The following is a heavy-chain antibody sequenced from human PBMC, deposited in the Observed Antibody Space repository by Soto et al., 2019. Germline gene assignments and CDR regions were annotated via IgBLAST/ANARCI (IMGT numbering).Heavy chain of an antibody. Sequence: EVQLVESGGGLVQPGGSLRLSCAASGFTFSGCWMSWVRQPPAKGLEWVASINPDGSQKFYVDSVMGRFTISRDNAKNSLSLQMISLRAEDTAVYYCARWESRGWYLGIWGQGTLVTVSS. D-gene: IGHD6-19*01. CDR3: ARWESRGWYLGI. J-gene: IGHJ4*02. CDR1: GFTFSGCW. CDR2: INPDGSQK. V-gene: IGHV3-7*03.